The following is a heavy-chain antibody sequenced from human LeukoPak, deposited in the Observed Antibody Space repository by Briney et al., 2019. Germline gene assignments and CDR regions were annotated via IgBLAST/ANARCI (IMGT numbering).Heavy chain of an antibody. V-gene: IGHV3-30*02. Sequence: QAGGSLRLACAASGFTFSTYGIHWVRQAPGKGREWVAFIRSDGSNEYYADSVKGRFTISRDNSKNTLFLQMNSLRAEDTAVYYCARILSSAWGELGYWGQGTLVTVSS. CDR3: ARILSSAWGELGY. J-gene: IGHJ4*02. CDR2: IRSDGSNE. CDR1: GFTFSTYG. D-gene: IGHD6-19*01.